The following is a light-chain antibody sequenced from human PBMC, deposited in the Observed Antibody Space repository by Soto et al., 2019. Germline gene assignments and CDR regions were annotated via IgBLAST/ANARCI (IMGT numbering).Light chain of an antibody. CDR3: QQCGSSRRT. Sequence: EIVMTQSPATVSVSTGERVTLSCRASQNILSNLAWYQQRPGQAPRLLIYGASTRATGTPDRISGSGSGTDFTLTISSLEPEDFAVYYCQQCGSSRRTFGQGTKVDIK. CDR1: QNILSN. CDR2: GAS. V-gene: IGKV3-20*01. J-gene: IGKJ1*01.